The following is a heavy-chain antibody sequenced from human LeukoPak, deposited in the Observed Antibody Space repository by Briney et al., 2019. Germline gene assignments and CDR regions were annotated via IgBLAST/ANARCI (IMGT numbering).Heavy chain of an antibody. V-gene: IGHV3-48*01. CDR3: ARDTKYAFDN. Sequence: GSLRLSCAASGFTFSSYSMNWVRQAPGKGLEWISYIGISSGNTKYADSVKGRFTISGDKAKNSVYLQMNSLRVEDTAVYYCARDTKYAFDNWGQGTLVTVSS. J-gene: IGHJ4*02. CDR2: IGISSGNT. D-gene: IGHD2-2*01. CDR1: GFTFSSYS.